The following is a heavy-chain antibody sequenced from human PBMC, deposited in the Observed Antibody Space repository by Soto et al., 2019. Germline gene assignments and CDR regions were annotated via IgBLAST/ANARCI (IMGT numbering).Heavy chain of an antibody. J-gene: IGHJ6*02. V-gene: IGHV3-23*01. CDR1: GFTFSSYA. Sequence: AGGSLRLSCAASGFTFSSYAISWVRQAPGKGLEWVSAISGSGGSTYYAYSVKGRFTISRDISKNTLYLQMNRLRAEDTAVYYCAKVAVAGLSSDYYGMDVWGQGTTVTVSS. CDR3: AKVAVAGLSSDYYGMDV. D-gene: IGHD6-19*01. CDR2: ISGSGGST.